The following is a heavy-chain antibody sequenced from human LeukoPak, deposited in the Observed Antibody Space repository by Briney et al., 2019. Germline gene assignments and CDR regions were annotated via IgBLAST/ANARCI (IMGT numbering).Heavy chain of an antibody. Sequence: SETLSLTCTVSGGSISSYYWSWIRQPPGKGLEWIGYIYYSGSTYYNPSLKSRVTISVDTSKNQFSLKLSSVTAADTAVYYCARVRYGDYAAFDIWGQGTMVTVSS. CDR2: IYYSGST. CDR3: ARVRYGDYAAFDI. D-gene: IGHD4-17*01. J-gene: IGHJ3*02. V-gene: IGHV4-59*01. CDR1: GGSISSYY.